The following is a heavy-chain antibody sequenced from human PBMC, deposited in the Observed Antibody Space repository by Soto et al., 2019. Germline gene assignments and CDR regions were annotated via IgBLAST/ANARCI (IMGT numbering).Heavy chain of an antibody. CDR3: ASLGIRRRDNWFDP. CDR1: GFTFSSYA. D-gene: IGHD1-1*01. J-gene: IGHJ5*02. V-gene: IGHV3-23*01. Sequence: GGSLRLSCAASGFTFSSYAMSWVRQAPGKGLEWVSAISGSGGSTYYADSVKGRFTISRDNSKNTLYLQMNSLRAEDTAVYYCASLGIRRRDNWFDPWGQGTLVTVSS. CDR2: ISGSGGST.